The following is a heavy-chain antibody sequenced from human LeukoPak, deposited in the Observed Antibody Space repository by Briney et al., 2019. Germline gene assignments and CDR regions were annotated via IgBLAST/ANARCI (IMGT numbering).Heavy chain of an antibody. CDR1: GGSISSYY. J-gene: IGHJ5*02. V-gene: IGHV4-4*07. CDR3: AREYSNYEWFDP. CDR2: IDTSGST. D-gene: IGHD4-11*01. Sequence: SETLSLTCTVSGGSISSYYWSWIRQPAGKGLEWIGRIDTSGSTNYNPSLKSRVTMSVDTSKNQFSLKLSSVTAADTAVYYCAREYSNYEWFDPWGQGTLVTVSS.